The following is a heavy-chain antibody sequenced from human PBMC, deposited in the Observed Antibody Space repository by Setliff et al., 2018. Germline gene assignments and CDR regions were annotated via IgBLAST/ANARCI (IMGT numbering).Heavy chain of an antibody. Sequence: ASVKVSCKASGGTLSSLAINWVRQATGQGLEWMGWMNPTSGNTGYAQKFQGRVTMTRNTSISTAYMELSSLRSEDTAVYYCARGAPGRYCSGGSCSYFDYWGQGILVTAPQ. CDR1: GGTLSSLA. CDR3: ARGAPGRYCSGGSCSYFDY. D-gene: IGHD2-15*01. CDR2: MNPTSGNT. J-gene: IGHJ4*02. V-gene: IGHV1-8*02.